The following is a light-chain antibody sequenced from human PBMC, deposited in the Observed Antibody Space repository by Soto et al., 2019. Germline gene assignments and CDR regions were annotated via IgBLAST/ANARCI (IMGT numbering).Light chain of an antibody. J-gene: IGKJ3*01. CDR2: GAS. CDR3: QQYGSSPRFT. Sequence: EIVLTQSPGTLSLSPGERATLACRASQRVSSSYLAWYQQKPGQAPRLLIYGASTRATGIPDRFSGSGSGTDFTLTISRREPEDFAVYYCQQYGSSPRFTFGPGTKVDIK. CDR1: QRVSSSY. V-gene: IGKV3-20*01.